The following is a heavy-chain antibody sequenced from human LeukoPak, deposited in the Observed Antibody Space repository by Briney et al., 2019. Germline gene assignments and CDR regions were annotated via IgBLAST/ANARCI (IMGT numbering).Heavy chain of an antibody. CDR2: INPNSGGT. Sequence: ASVKVSCKASGYTFTGYYMHWVRQAPGQGLEWMGRINPNSGGTNYAQKFQGRVTVTRDTSISTAYMELSRLRPDDTAVYYCARVRSGSFFDYWGQGTLVTVSS. CDR1: GYTFTGYY. V-gene: IGHV1-2*06. J-gene: IGHJ4*02. CDR3: ARVRSGSFFDY. D-gene: IGHD1-26*01.